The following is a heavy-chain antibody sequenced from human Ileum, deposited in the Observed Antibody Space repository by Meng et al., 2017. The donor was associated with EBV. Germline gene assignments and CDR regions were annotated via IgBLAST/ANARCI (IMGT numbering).Heavy chain of an antibody. D-gene: IGHD3-10*01. CDR1: GSTFSVYG. CDR2: IIPALGTP. Sequence: QVQLGPSGPEVQNPGSAVKVSCKSSGSTFSVYGITWVRQAPGQGLEWMGWIIPALGTPKYARKFQDRLTITADKSTSTGYMELHSLTSNDTAVYFCARGTGADYWGQGTLVTVSS. CDR3: ARGTGADY. J-gene: IGHJ4*02. V-gene: IGHV1-69*06.